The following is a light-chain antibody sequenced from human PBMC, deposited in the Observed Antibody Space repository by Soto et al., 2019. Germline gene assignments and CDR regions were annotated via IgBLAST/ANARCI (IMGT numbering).Light chain of an antibody. CDR3: QQYDTYTT. V-gene: IGKV1-5*03. CDR2: KAS. J-gene: IGKJ1*01. Sequence: DIQMTQSPSTLSASVGDRVTITCRASQSISSWLAWYQQKPVKAPKLLIYKASNLESGVPSRFSGSGSGTEFTLTISSLQPDDFAIYYCQQYDTYTTFGQGTKVEIK. CDR1: QSISSW.